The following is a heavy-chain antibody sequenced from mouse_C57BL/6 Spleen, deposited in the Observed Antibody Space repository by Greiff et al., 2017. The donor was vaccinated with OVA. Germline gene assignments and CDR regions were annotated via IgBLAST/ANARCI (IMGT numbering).Heavy chain of an antibody. CDR1: GFSFNTYA. CDR3: VRYYDGYYGYYAMDY. CDR2: IRSKSNNYAT. V-gene: IGHV10-1*01. Sequence: GGGLVQPKGSLKLSCAASGFSFNTYAMNWVRQAPGKGLEWVARIRSKSNNYATYYADSVKDRFTISRDDSESMLYLQMNNLKTEDTAMYYCVRYYDGYYGYYAMDYWGQGTSVTVSS. D-gene: IGHD2-3*01. J-gene: IGHJ4*01.